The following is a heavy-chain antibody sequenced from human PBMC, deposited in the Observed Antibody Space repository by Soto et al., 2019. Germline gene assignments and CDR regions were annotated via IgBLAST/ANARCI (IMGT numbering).Heavy chain of an antibody. D-gene: IGHD3-16*02. CDR3: ARGGGYDYIWGSYRSSYYFDY. J-gene: IGHJ4*02. CDR1: GGSFSGYY. V-gene: IGHV4-34*01. Sequence: QVQLQQWGAGLLKPSETLSLTCAVYGGSFSGYYWSWIRQPPGKGLEWIGEINHSGSTNYNPSLKGRVTISVDTSKNQFSLKLSSVTAADTAVYYCARGGGYDYIWGSYRSSYYFDYWGQGTLVTVSS. CDR2: INHSGST.